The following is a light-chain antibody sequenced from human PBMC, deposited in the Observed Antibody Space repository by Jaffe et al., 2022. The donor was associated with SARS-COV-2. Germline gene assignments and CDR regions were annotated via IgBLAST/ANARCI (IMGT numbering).Light chain of an antibody. CDR2: GAS. V-gene: IGKV3-20*01. CDR1: QSVSSSY. J-gene: IGKJ1*01. Sequence: IVLTQSPGTLSLSPGERATLSCRASQSVSSSYLAWYQQKPGQAPRLLIYGASNRAIGIPDRFSGSGSGTDFTLTISRLEPEDFAVYYCQQYGRSPWTFGQGTKVDIK. CDR3: QQYGRSPWT.